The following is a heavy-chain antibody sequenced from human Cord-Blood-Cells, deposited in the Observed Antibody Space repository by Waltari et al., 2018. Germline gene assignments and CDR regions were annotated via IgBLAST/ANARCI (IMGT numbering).Heavy chain of an antibody. CDR2: IYYSGNP. CDR1: GGSISSCNW. CDR3: ARVRKRYYGSGRYYNDYWYFDL. V-gene: IGHV4-4*02. D-gene: IGHD3-10*01. Sequence: QVQLQDSGPGLVKPSGTLSLTCAVSGGSISSCNWWSWVRQPPGKGLEWIGEIYYSGNPTDNPALERRFNISVDTSKNQFSRKLSSVTAADTAVYYCARVRKRYYGSGRYYNDYWYFDLWGRGTLVTVSS. J-gene: IGHJ2*01.